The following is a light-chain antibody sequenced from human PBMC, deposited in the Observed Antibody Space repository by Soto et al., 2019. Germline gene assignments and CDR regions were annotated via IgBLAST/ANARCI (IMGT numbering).Light chain of an antibody. Sequence: QSVLTQTPSVSGAPGQTVTISCTGTTSNVHWYQQLPGTAPKLLIFDNTNRPSGVPDRFSGSKSDTSASLAITRLQAEDEADYYCQFFDSLSGSVVFGGGTKLTVL. CDR3: QFFDSLSGSVV. V-gene: IGLV1-40*01. CDR1: TSN. J-gene: IGLJ3*02. CDR2: DNT.